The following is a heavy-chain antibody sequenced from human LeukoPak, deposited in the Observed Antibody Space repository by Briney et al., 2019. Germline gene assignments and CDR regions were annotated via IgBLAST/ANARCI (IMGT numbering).Heavy chain of an antibody. J-gene: IGHJ4*02. Sequence: GGSLRLSCSASGFTFSRYAMHWVRQAPGKGLEYVSAISSNGGSTYYADSVKGRSTISRDNSKNTLYLQMSSLRTEDTAVYYCVKDGSGSYYTYYFDYWGQGTLVTVSS. CDR1: GFTFSRYA. D-gene: IGHD3-10*01. CDR3: VKDGSGSYYTYYFDY. CDR2: ISSNGGST. V-gene: IGHV3-64D*06.